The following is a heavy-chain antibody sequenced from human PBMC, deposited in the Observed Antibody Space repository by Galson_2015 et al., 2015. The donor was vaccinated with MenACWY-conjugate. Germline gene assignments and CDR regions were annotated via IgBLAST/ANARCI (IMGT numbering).Heavy chain of an antibody. Sequence: ETLSLTCTVSGGSISSTSYYWNWVRQPPGKGLEWIGYSYYSGGTNYNPSLKSRVTISVDTLENRVSLILTSVTAADTAVYYCARSGSSGYDYDLDCWGQGTLVTVSS. CDR1: GGSISSTSYY. CDR2: SYYSGGT. V-gene: IGHV4-61*01. J-gene: IGHJ4*02. D-gene: IGHD5-12*01. CDR3: ARSGSSGYDYDLDC.